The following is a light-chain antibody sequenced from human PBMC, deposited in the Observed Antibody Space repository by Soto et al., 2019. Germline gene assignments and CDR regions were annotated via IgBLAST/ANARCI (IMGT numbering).Light chain of an antibody. CDR2: DAS. CDR1: QSVSSSF. Sequence: EVVLTQSPGTLSLSPGERAILSCRASQSVSSSFLAWYQQKPGRTPRLLIYDASSRATGIPDRFSGSGSGTDFTLTIDRLELEDFAVYYCQHYGRSPGLFTFGPGTKVDIK. V-gene: IGKV3-20*01. CDR3: QHYGRSPGLFT. J-gene: IGKJ3*01.